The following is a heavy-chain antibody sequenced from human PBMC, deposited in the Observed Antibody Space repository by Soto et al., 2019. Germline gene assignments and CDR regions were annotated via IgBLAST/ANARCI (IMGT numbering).Heavy chain of an antibody. D-gene: IGHD6-13*01. CDR2: ISAYNGNT. Sequence: ASVKVSCKTSGYTFTSYGISWVRQAPGQGLEWMGWISAYNGNTNYAQKLQGRVTMTTDTSTSTAYMELRSLRSDDTAVYYCARDTSSSQGRGWFYPWGQGTLVTVSS. J-gene: IGHJ5*02. CDR3: ARDTSSSQGRGWFYP. V-gene: IGHV1-18*01. CDR1: GYTFTSYG.